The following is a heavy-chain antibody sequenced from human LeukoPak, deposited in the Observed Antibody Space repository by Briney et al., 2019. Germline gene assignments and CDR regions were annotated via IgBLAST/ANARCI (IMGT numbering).Heavy chain of an antibody. CDR1: GFTFSSYA. Sequence: GGSLRLSCAASGFTFSSYAMSWVRQAPGKGLEWVSAISGSGGSTYYADSVKGRFTISRDNAKNSLYLQMNSLRAEDTALYYCARLQTYSSSAIDYWGQGTLVTVSS. J-gene: IGHJ4*02. V-gene: IGHV3-23*01. D-gene: IGHD6-6*01. CDR2: ISGSGGST. CDR3: ARLQTYSSSAIDY.